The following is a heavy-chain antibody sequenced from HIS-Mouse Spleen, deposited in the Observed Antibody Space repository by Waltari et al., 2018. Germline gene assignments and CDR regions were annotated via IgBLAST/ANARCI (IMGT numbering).Heavy chain of an antibody. Sequence: QRQLQESGPGLVQPSETLSPPSTSSGCSHSSSSYSWGWIRQPPGKGLEWIGSIYYSGSTYYNPSLKSRVTISVDTSKNQFSLKLSSVTAADTAVYYCAREIPYSSSWYDWYFDLWGRGTLVTVSS. CDR3: AREIPYSSSWYDWYFDL. CDR1: GCSHSSSSYS. CDR2: IYYSGST. D-gene: IGHD6-13*01. V-gene: IGHV4-39*07. J-gene: IGHJ2*01.